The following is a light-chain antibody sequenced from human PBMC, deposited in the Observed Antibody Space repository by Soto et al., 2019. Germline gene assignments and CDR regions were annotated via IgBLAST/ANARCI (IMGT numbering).Light chain of an antibody. V-gene: IGLV2-18*02. J-gene: IGLJ1*01. CDR2: DVS. CDR1: SSDVGSSNG. Sequence: QSVLTQPPSVSGSPGQSVTISCTGTSSDVGSSNGVSWYQQPPGTAPKLMIYDVSNRPSGVPDRFSGSKSGNTASLTISGLQAEDVADYYCSSYTSSRTYVFGTGTKVTVL. CDR3: SSYTSSRTYV.